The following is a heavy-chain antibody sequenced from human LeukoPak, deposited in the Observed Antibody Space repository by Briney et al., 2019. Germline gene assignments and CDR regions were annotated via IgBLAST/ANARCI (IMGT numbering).Heavy chain of an antibody. J-gene: IGHJ6*03. CDR3: ARDNGGEDYKYYYMDV. D-gene: IGHD2-21*01. Sequence: GSLRLSCAASGFPFTNYAMTWVRQAPGKGLEWVSYITSSGSTIYYADSVKGRFTISRDNAKNSLYLQMNSLRADDTAVYYCARDNGGEDYKYYYMDVWGKGTTVTVSS. V-gene: IGHV3-48*03. CDR1: GFPFTNYA. CDR2: ITSSGSTI.